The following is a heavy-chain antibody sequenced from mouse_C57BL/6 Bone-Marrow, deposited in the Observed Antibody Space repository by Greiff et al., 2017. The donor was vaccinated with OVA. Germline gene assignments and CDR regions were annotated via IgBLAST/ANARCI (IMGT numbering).Heavy chain of an antibody. CDR2: ISGGGGNT. CDR1: GFTFSSYT. CDR3: AGIYYYGSSYEAMDY. V-gene: IGHV5-9*01. D-gene: IGHD1-1*01. J-gene: IGHJ4*01. Sequence: EVKLVESGGGLVKPGGSLKLSCAASGFTFSSYTMSWVRQTPEKRLAWVATISGGGGNTYYPGSVKGRFTISRDNAKNTLYLQMSSLRSEDTALYYCAGIYYYGSSYEAMDYWGQGTSVTVSS.